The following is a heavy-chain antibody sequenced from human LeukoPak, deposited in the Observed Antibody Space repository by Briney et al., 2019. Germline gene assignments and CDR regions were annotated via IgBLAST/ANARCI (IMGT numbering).Heavy chain of an antibody. D-gene: IGHD6-13*01. CDR3: AGAQQQLVYYFDY. CDR1: GYTFTSYD. V-gene: IGHV1-8*01. CDR2: MNPNSGNT. Sequence: ASVKVSCKASGYTFTSYDINWVRQATGQGLEWMGWMNPNSGNTGYAQKFQGRVTMTRNTSISTAYMELSSLRSEDTAVYYCAGAQQQLVYYFDYWGQGTLVTVSS. J-gene: IGHJ4*02.